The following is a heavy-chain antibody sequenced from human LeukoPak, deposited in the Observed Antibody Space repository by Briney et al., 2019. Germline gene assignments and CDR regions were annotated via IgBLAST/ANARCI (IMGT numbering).Heavy chain of an antibody. J-gene: IGHJ6*03. V-gene: IGHV1-69*06. CDR1: GGTFSSYA. CDR3: ARSRFDWPKYYYYYMDV. D-gene: IGHD3-9*01. CDR2: IIPIFGTA. Sequence: ASVKVSCKASGGTFSSYAISWVRQAPGQGLEWMGGIIPIFGTANYAQKFQGRVTITADKSTSTAYMELSSLRSEDTAVYYCARSRFDWPKYYYYYMDVWGKGTTVTVSS.